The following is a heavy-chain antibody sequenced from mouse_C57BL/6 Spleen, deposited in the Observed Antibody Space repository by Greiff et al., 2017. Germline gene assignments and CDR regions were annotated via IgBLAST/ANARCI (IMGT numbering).Heavy chain of an antibody. CDR3: ARGDYSNYFDY. J-gene: IGHJ2*01. Sequence: VQLQQPGAELVRPGSSVKLSCKASGYTFTSYWMDWVKQRPGQGLEWIGNIYPSDSETHYNQKFKDKATLTVDKSSSTAYMQLSSLTSEDSAVYYCARGDYSNYFDYWGQGTTLTVSS. CDR1: GYTFTSYW. CDR2: IYPSDSET. D-gene: IGHD2-5*01. V-gene: IGHV1-61*01.